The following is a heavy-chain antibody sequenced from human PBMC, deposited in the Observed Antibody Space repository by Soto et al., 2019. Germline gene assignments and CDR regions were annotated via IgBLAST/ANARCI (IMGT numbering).Heavy chain of an antibody. V-gene: IGHV1-46*01. CDR2: INPGGGST. D-gene: IGHD3-9*01. CDR3: ARDFDIFDY. J-gene: IGHJ4*02. Sequence: QVQLVQSGAEVKKPGASVKVSCKASGYTFTSYYMHWVRQAPGQGLEWMGIINPGGGSTSYVQKFQGRVSMTRDTSTSTVYMGLSSLSSEDTAVYYCARDFDIFDYWGQGTLVTVSS. CDR1: GYTFTSYY.